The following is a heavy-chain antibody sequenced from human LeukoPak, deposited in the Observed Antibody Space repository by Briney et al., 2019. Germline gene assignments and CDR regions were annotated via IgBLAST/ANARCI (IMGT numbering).Heavy chain of an antibody. CDR2: IYSGGST. V-gene: IGHV3-53*01. CDR1: GFSVNTNH. D-gene: IGHD2-15*01. Sequence: GGSLRLSCAASGFSVNTNHMSWVRQAPGKGLEWVSVIYSGGSTYYGDSVKGRFTISRDTSKNTLYLQMNSLRSEDTAVYYCGRVFGVVARAFDIWGQGTMVTVSS. J-gene: IGHJ3*02. CDR3: GRVFGVVARAFDI.